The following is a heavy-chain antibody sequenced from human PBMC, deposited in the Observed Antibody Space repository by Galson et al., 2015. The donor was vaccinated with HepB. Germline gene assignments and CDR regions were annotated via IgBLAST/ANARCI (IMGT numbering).Heavy chain of an antibody. V-gene: IGHV3-30*02. Sequence: VKGRFTVSRDNSKSTLYLQMNSLRPEDTAVYYCAKDGAVGDAAMINPFVFEDWGQGALVTVSS. J-gene: IGHJ4*02. CDR3: AKDGAVGDAAMINPFVFED. D-gene: IGHD5-18*01.